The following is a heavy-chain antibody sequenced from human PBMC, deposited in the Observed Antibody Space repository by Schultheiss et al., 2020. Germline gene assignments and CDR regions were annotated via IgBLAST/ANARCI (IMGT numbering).Heavy chain of an antibody. Sequence: SETLSLTCAVYGGYYWSWIRQPPEKGLEWIGSIYYSGSTYYNPSLRSRVTISVDTSKDQFSLKLSSVTAADTAVYYCARLSGAYGRDCDYWGQGTLVTVSS. CDR3: ARLSGAYGRDCDY. V-gene: IGHV4-39*01. J-gene: IGHJ4*02. D-gene: IGHD1-26*01. CDR2: IYYSGST. CDR1: GGYY.